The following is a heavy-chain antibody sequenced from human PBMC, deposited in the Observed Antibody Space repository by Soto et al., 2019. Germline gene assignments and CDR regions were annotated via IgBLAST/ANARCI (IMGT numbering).Heavy chain of an antibody. CDR3: AKDERGTPYVNLDF. Sequence: EVQLLESGGGLVQPGGSLRLSCVASGFTLYTYAMTWVRQAPGKGLDWVSVISAGGGTIYYADSVKGRFTISRDNSKNTLFLQMNSLRADDTAVYYCAKDERGTPYVNLDFWGQGTLVTVSS. V-gene: IGHV3-23*01. CDR2: ISAGGGTI. CDR1: GFTLYTYA. D-gene: IGHD2-15*01. J-gene: IGHJ4*02.